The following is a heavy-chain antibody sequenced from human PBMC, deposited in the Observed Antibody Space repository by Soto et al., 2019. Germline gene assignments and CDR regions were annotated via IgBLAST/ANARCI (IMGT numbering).Heavy chain of an antibody. Sequence: GGSLRLSCAASGFTFSSYAMHWVRQAPGKGLEWVAVISYDGSNKYYADSVKGRFTISRDNSKNTLYLQMNSLRAEDTAVYYCARGSYYYSGGYFDYWGQGTLVTVSS. CDR2: ISYDGSNK. CDR1: GFTFSSYA. CDR3: ARGSYYYSGGYFDY. J-gene: IGHJ4*02. D-gene: IGHD3-22*01. V-gene: IGHV3-30-3*01.